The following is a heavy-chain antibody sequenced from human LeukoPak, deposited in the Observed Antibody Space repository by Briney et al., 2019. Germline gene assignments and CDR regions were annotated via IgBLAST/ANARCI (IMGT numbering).Heavy chain of an antibody. D-gene: IGHD3-22*01. J-gene: IGHJ4*02. V-gene: IGHV3-33*01. CDR2: IWYDGSNK. Sequence: PGRSLRLSCAASGFTFSSYGMHWVRQAPGKGLEWVAVIWYDGSNKYYADSVKGRFTISRDNSKNTLYLQMNSLRAEDTAVYYCASGVWDSSGYYYNYWGQGTLVTVSS. CDR3: ASGVWDSSGYYYNY. CDR1: GFTFSSYG.